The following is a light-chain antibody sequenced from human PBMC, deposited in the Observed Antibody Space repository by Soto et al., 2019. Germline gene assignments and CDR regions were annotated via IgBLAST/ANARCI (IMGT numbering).Light chain of an antibody. CDR1: QSVNAN. CDR2: GAS. J-gene: IGKJ1*01. CDR3: QQYNTWLWT. Sequence: EVVMTQSPATLSVTTGESATLSCKASQSVNANLAWYQQKPGQAPRLLIHGASNRATGIPARFSGSGFGTEFILTISSLQSEDFAVYYCQQYNTWLWTFGQGTKVEI. V-gene: IGKV3-15*01.